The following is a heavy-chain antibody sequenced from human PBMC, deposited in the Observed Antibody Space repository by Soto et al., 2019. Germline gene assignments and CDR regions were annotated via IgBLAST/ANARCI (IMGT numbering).Heavy chain of an antibody. Sequence: SETLSLTCTVSGGSISSGGYYWSWIRQHPGKGLEWIGYIYYSGSTYYNPSLKSRVTISVDTSKNQFSLKLSSVTAADTAVYYCARVQYSSLKYYFDYWGQGTLVTVSS. CDR2: IYYSGST. CDR1: GGSISSGGYY. D-gene: IGHD6-6*01. CDR3: ARVQYSSLKYYFDY. V-gene: IGHV4-31*03. J-gene: IGHJ4*02.